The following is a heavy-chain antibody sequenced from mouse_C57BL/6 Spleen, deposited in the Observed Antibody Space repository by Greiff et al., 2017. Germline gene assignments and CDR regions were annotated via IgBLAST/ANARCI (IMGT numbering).Heavy chain of an antibody. Sequence: EVQLQQSGPELVKPGASVKISCKASGYSFTGYYMNWVKQSPEKSLEWIGEINTSTGGTTYNQKFKAKATLTVDKSSSTAYMQLKSLTSEDSAVYYCARDVSYYYAMDYWGQGTSVTVSS. CDR1: GYSFTGYY. J-gene: IGHJ4*01. D-gene: IGHD1-2*01. CDR2: INTSTGGT. CDR3: ARDVSYYYAMDY. V-gene: IGHV1-42*01.